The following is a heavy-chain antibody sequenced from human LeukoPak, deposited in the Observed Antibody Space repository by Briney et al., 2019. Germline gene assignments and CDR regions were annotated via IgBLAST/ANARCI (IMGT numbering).Heavy chain of an antibody. Sequence: TGGSLRLSCAASGFTFRSYWMHWVRQAPGKGLVWVSRINGDGSSTSYKDSVKGRFTISRDNAKNTLYLQMKSLRAEDTAVYYCARDTRYGDGYKYWGQGTLVTVSS. CDR2: INGDGSST. V-gene: IGHV3-74*01. D-gene: IGHD5-24*01. CDR3: ARDTRYGDGYKY. CDR1: GFTFRSYW. J-gene: IGHJ4*02.